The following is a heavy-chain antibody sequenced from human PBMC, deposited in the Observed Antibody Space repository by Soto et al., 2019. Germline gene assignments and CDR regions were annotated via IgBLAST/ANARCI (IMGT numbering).Heavy chain of an antibody. CDR3: ARGSDGVWNWFDP. V-gene: IGHV4-30-2*01. Sequence: SETLSLTCAVSGGSISSGFYSWSWIGQPPGQGLEWIGYIYNSGNTYYNPSLMSRVTISVDRSQNHFSLKLTSVTAADTAVYYCARGSDGVWNWFDPWGQGTQVTVSS. CDR2: IYNSGNT. CDR1: GGSISSGFYS. D-gene: IGHD2-21*02. J-gene: IGHJ5*02.